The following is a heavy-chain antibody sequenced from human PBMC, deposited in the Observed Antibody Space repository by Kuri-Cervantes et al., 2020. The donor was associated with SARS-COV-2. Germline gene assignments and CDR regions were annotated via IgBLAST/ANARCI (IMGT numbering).Heavy chain of an antibody. CDR1: GFTFSSYA. V-gene: IGHV3-9*03. J-gene: IGHJ4*02. CDR3: AKDKLKYSSSWYGNYFDY. Sequence: SLKISCAASGFTFSSYAMSWVRQAPGKGLEWVSGISWNSGSIGYADSVKGRFTISRDNAKNSLYLQMNSLRAEDMALYYCAKDKLKYSSSWYGNYFDYWGQGTLVTVSS. D-gene: IGHD6-13*01. CDR2: ISWNSGSI.